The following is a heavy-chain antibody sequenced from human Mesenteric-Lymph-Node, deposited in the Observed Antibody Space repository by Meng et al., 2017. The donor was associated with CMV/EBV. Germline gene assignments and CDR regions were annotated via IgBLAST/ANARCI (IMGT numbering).Heavy chain of an antibody. CDR3: AKYTGNFYYHGMDV. D-gene: IGHD1-26*01. CDR2: IKQDGSEK. J-gene: IGHJ6*02. Sequence: GESLKISCAASGFTFNNYWMSWVRQAPGKGLEWVANIKQDGSEKYYVDSVKGRFTISRDNAKNSLYLQMNSLRAEDTALYYCAKYTGNFYYHGMDVWGLGTTVTVSS. CDR1: GFTFNNYW. V-gene: IGHV3-7*03.